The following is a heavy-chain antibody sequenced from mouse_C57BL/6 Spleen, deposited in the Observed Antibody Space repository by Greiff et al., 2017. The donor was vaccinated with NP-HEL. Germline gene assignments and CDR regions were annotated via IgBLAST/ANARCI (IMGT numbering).Heavy chain of an antibody. D-gene: IGHD1-1*01. CDR3: ARSLYYGSSNLFAY. V-gene: IGHV1-18*01. CDR2: INPNNGGT. J-gene: IGHJ3*01. Sequence: VQLQQSGPELVKPGASVKIPCKASGYTFTDYNMDWVKQSHGKSLEWIGDINPNNGGTIYNQKFKGKATLTVDKSSSTAYMELRSLTSEDTAVYYCARSLYYGSSNLFAYWGQVTLVTVSA. CDR1: GYTFTDYN.